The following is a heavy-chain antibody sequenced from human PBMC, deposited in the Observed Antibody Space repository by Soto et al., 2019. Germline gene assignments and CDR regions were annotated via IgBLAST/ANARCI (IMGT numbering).Heavy chain of an antibody. D-gene: IGHD1-26*01. CDR1: GGTFSSYA. Sequence: QVQLVQSGAEVKKPGSSVKVSCKASGGTFSSYAISWVRQAPGQGLGWMGGIIPIFGTANYAQKFQGRVTITADESTSTDYMELSSLRSEDTAVYSCARGGLGGSYKTDYWGQGTLVTVSS. CDR2: IIPIFGTA. J-gene: IGHJ4*02. CDR3: ARGGLGGSYKTDY. V-gene: IGHV1-69*01.